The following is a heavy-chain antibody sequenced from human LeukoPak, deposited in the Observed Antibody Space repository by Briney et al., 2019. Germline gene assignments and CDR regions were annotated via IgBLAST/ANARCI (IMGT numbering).Heavy chain of an antibody. Sequence: GGSLRLSCAASGFTFSSYGMHWVRQAPGKGLEWAAFIRYDGSNKYYADSVKGRFTISRDNSKNTLYLQMNSLRAEDTAVYYCAKDFELAYGDFFDYWGQGTLVIVSS. V-gene: IGHV3-30*02. D-gene: IGHD4-17*01. J-gene: IGHJ4*02. CDR3: AKDFELAYGDFFDY. CDR1: GFTFSSYG. CDR2: IRYDGSNK.